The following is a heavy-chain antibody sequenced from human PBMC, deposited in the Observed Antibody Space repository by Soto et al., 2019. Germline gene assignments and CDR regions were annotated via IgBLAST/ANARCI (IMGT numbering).Heavy chain of an antibody. V-gene: IGHV1-18*01. Sequence: ASVKVSCKASGYTFTNYGISWARQAPGQGLEWMGWINVYNGNTKYAQKVQGRVTMTTDTSTSTAYMELRSLRSDDTAVYYCARARYALTGYYKGGYYYFDYWGQGTPVTVSS. J-gene: IGHJ4*02. CDR1: GYTFTNYG. CDR2: INVYNGNT. D-gene: IGHD3-9*01. CDR3: ARARYALTGYYKGGYYYFDY.